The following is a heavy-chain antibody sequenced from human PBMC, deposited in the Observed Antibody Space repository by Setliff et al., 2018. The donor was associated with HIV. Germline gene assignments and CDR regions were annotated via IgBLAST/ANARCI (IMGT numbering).Heavy chain of an antibody. CDR2: IGPSGSST. CDR3: ARDHIAARSVDY. Sequence: ASVKVSCKASGYSFTTYAVNWVRQAPGQGLEWMGVIGPSGSSTTYAQNFQGRVTMSRDTSTNTVYMELSSLGSEDTAVYYCARDHIAARSVDYWGQGTLVTVSS. CDR1: GYSFTTYA. D-gene: IGHD6-6*01. J-gene: IGHJ4*02. V-gene: IGHV1-46*01.